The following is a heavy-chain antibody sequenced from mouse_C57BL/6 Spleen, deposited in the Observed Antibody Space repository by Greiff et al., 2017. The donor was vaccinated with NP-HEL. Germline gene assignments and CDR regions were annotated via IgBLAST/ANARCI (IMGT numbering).Heavy chain of an antibody. V-gene: IGHV7-3*01. J-gene: IGHJ4*01. CDR2: IRNKANGYTT. CDR3: ARYTHLAMDY. Sequence: EVQVVESGGGLVQPGGSLSLSCAASGFTFTDYYMSWVRQPPGKALEWLGFIRNKANGYTTEYSASVKGRFTISRDNSQSILYLQMNALRAEDSATYYCARYTHLAMDYWGQGTSVTVSS. CDR1: GFTFTDYY.